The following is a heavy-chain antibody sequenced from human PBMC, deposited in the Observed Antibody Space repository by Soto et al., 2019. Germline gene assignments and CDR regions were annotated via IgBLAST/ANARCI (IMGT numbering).Heavy chain of an antibody. V-gene: IGHV3-23*01. J-gene: IGHJ4*02. Sequence: EVQLLESGGGLVQPGGSLRLSYAASGFTFSSYAMSWVRQAPGKGLEWVSAISGSGGSTYYADSVKGRFTISRDNSKNTPYLQMNSLRAEDTAVYYCANAGAIVVVPAATYWGQGTLVTVSS. CDR1: GFTFSSYA. CDR2: ISGSGGST. D-gene: IGHD2-2*01. CDR3: ANAGAIVVVPAATY.